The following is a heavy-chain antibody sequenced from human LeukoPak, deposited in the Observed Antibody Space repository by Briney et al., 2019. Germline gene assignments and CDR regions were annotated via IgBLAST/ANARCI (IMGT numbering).Heavy chain of an antibody. CDR2: IQQGGSEK. D-gene: IGHD2-8*01. V-gene: IGHV3-7*04. CDR1: GFTFSRYW. J-gene: IGHJ5*02. Sequence: PGGSLRLSCAASGFTFSRYWMSWVRQAPGEGLEWVANIQQGGSEKYYVDVVKGRVTISRDNAKNSLFLQMNGLRVEDTAVYYCARYTLNTALYYFDPWGQGTLVTVSS. CDR3: ARYTLNTALYYFDP.